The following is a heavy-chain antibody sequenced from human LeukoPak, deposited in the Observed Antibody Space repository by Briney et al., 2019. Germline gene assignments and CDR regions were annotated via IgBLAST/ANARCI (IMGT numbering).Heavy chain of an antibody. J-gene: IGHJ5*02. D-gene: IGHD3-3*01. V-gene: IGHV3-48*03. CDR2: ISSSGSTI. CDR1: GFTFSSYE. Sequence: GSLRLSCAASGFTFSSYEMNWVRQAPGKGLEWVSYISSSGSTIYYADSVKGRFTISRDNAKNSLYLQMNSLRAEDTAVYYCARDPPSYYDFWSGSDPWGQGTLVTVSS. CDR3: ARDPPSYYDFWSGSDP.